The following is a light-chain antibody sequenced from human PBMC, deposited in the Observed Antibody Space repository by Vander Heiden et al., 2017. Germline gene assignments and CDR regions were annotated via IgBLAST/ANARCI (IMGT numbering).Light chain of an antibody. CDR3: HQYGSSPFT. J-gene: IGKJ3*01. V-gene: IGKV3-20*01. Sequence: EIVSTQSPGTLSLSPGERATLFCRASQSVSSSYLAWYQQKPGQTPRLLIYGASSRATGIPDRFSGSGSGADFTLTISSLEPEDFAVYYCHQYGSSPFTFGPGTTVDIK. CDR1: QSVSSSY. CDR2: GAS.